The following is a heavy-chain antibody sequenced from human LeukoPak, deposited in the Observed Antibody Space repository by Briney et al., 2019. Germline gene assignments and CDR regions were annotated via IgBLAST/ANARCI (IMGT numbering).Heavy chain of an antibody. J-gene: IGHJ4*02. CDR3: TRNDNRLYYFDY. D-gene: IGHD1-1*01. Sequence: PGRSLRLSCEASGFIFSSQTVHWVRQAPGKGLEWMAAISYDAIYKFYADFVKGRFAISRDNSKNTLYLQMNSLRSEDTAVYYCTRNDNRLYYFDYWGQGTLVTVSS. CDR1: GFIFSSQT. V-gene: IGHV3-30*09. CDR2: ISYDAIYK.